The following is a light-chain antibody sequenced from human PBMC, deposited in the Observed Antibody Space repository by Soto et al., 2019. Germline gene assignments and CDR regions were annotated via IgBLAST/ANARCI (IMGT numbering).Light chain of an antibody. V-gene: IGKV3-15*01. J-gene: IGKJ1*01. CDR3: LQYTNWAPWT. CDR1: QSVSSN. CDR2: GAS. Sequence: EIVMTQSPATLSVSPGERATLSCRASQSVSSNLAWYQQKPGQAPRLLIYGASTRGTGIPARFSGSGSETDVTLTISRLQSEDLAVYCCLQYTNWAPWTFGRGNEVELK.